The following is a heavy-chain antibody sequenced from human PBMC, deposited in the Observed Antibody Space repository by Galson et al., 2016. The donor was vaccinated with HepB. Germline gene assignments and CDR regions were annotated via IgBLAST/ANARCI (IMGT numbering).Heavy chain of an antibody. J-gene: IGHJ4*02. D-gene: IGHD6-19*01. Sequence: SLRLSCAASGFTFSDYYMSWIRQAPGKGLEWVSYITSSSSHTNYADSVKGRFTIPRDNANNSLFLQMNSLRAEDTAVYYCARIRKGGSGRYLFDYWGQGTLVTVSS. CDR1: GFTFSDYY. CDR2: ITSSSSHT. V-gene: IGHV3-11*06. CDR3: ARIRKGGSGRYLFDY.